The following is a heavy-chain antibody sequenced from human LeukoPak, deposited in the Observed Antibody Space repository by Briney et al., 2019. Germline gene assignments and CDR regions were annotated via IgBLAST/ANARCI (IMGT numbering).Heavy chain of an antibody. CDR1: GFTFSNYA. V-gene: IGHV3-23*01. J-gene: IGHJ5*02. CDR3: ATDDKKTTSEYNWFDP. Sequence: GGSLRLSCVASGFTFSNYAMSWVRQAPGKGLEWVSGISGSGGSRYYADSVKGRFTISRDNPKNTLYLQMNSLRAEDTAVYYCATDDKKTTSEYNWFDPWGQETLVTVSS. CDR2: ISGSGGSR. D-gene: IGHD1-1*01.